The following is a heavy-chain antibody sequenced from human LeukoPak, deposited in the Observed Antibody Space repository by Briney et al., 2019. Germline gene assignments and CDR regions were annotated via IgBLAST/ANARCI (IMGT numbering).Heavy chain of an antibody. CDR1: GGSLSGYY. V-gene: IGHV4-34*01. CDR3: ARGKSMTGRRGV. J-gene: IGHJ4*02. CDR2: INHSGST. Sequence: SETLSLTCAVYGGSLSGYYWSWIRQPPGKGLEWIGEINHSGSTNYNPSLKSRVTISVDTSKNQFSLKLSSVTAADTAVYYCARGKSMTGRRGVGGKGPRVTVS. D-gene: IGHD6-6*01.